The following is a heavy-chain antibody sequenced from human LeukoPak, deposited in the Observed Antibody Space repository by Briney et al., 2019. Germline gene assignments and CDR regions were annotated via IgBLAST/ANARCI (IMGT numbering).Heavy chain of an antibody. CDR2: INAYNGNT. CDR1: GYTFTSYV. Sequence: PGASVKVSCKASGYTFTSYVISWVRQAPGQGLEWMGWINAYNGNTNYAQKLQGRVTMTTDTSTSTAYMELRSLRSDDTAVYYCARDGYYYDSSGYSVYWGQGTLVTVSS. D-gene: IGHD3-22*01. V-gene: IGHV1-18*01. CDR3: ARDGYYYDSSGYSVY. J-gene: IGHJ4*02.